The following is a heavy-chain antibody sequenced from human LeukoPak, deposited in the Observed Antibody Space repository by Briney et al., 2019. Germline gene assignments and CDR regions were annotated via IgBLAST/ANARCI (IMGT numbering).Heavy chain of an antibody. D-gene: IGHD3-3*01. CDR3: ASRGQIDDFWSGYHAFDI. J-gene: IGHJ3*02. V-gene: IGHV4-59*01. Sequence: SETLSLTCTVSGGSNSSYYWSWIQQPPGKGLEWIGYIYYSGSTNYNPSLKSRVTISVDTSKNQFSLKLSSVTAADTAVYYCASRGQIDDFWSGYHAFDIWGQGTMVTVSS. CDR2: IYYSGST. CDR1: GGSNSSYY.